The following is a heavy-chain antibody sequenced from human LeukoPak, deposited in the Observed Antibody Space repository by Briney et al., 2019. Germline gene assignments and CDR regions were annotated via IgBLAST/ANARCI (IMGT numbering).Heavy chain of an antibody. CDR3: ARDRAQDY. V-gene: IGHV3-30-3*01. CDR2: MSYDGSNK. D-gene: IGHD3-10*01. CDR1: GFTFSNYA. Sequence: PGGSLRLSCAASGFTFSNYAMHWVRQAPGKGLEWVALMSYDGSNKFYADSVKGRFTISRDNSKSTLYLQMNSLRAEDTAVYYCARDRAQDYWGQGTLVTVSS. J-gene: IGHJ4*02.